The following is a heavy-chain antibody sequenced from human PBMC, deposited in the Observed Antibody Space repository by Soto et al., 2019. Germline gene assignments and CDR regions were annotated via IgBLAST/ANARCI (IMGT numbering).Heavy chain of an antibody. V-gene: IGHV4-30-4*01. J-gene: IGHJ6*02. D-gene: IGHD3-16*02. CDR1: GGSISSGDYY. CDR2: IYYSGST. Sequence: SETLSLTCTVSGGSISSGDYYWSWIRQPPGKGLEWIGYIYYSGSTYYNPSLKSRVTISVDTSKNQFSLKLSSVTAADTAVYYCARGLGELSLSYYYGMDVWGQGTTVTVSS. CDR3: ARGLGELSLSYYYGMDV.